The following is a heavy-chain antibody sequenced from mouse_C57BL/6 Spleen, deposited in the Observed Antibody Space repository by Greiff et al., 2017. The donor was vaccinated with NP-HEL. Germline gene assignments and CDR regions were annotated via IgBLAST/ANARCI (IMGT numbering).Heavy chain of an antibody. V-gene: IGHV1-5*01. CDR3: TGLYDELV. CDR1: GYTFTSYW. D-gene: IGHD2-3*01. J-gene: IGHJ1*03. Sequence: VHVKQSGTVLARPGASVKMSCKTSGYTFTSYWMHWVKQRPGQGLEWIGAITPGNSDTSYNQKVKGKAKMTADTSASPAYMELSSLTNEDSAVYYCTGLYDELVWGTGTTVTVSS. CDR2: ITPGNSDT.